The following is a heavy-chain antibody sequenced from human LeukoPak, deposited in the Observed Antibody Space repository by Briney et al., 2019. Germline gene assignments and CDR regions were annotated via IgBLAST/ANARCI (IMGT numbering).Heavy chain of an antibody. CDR3: ARDLKLDGSSGYYAFDI. V-gene: IGHV4-59*01. D-gene: IGHD3-22*01. Sequence: ASETLSLTCTVSGGSITDYYWGWIRQPPGKGLEWIGYDYYSGSSNYNPSLKSRVTISVDTSKNQFSLKMSSVTAADTAVYYCARDLKLDGSSGYYAFDIWGQGTMVAVSS. CDR1: GGSITDYY. CDR2: DYYSGSS. J-gene: IGHJ3*02.